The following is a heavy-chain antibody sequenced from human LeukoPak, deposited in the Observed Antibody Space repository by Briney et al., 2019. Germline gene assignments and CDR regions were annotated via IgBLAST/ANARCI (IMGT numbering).Heavy chain of an antibody. Sequence: GGSLRLSCVASGFSFSSYEINWVRQAPGKGLEWFSYISSSGSTIYYADSVKGRFTISRDNAKNSLYLQMNSLRPEDTAVYYCARFGYNDFDYWGQGTLVTVSS. V-gene: IGHV3-48*03. CDR1: GFSFSSYE. J-gene: IGHJ4*02. D-gene: IGHD5-24*01. CDR2: ISSSGSTI. CDR3: ARFGYNDFDY.